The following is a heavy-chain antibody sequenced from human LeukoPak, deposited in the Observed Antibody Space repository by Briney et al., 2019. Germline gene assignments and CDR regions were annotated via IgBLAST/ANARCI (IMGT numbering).Heavy chain of an antibody. Sequence: PGGSLRLSCGASGFTFSSYGMHWVRQAPGKGLEWVAVISYDGSNKYYADSVKGRFTISRDNSKNTLYLQMNSLRAEDTAVYFCAKGSKAVLFTRDHYMDVWGKGTTVTISS. V-gene: IGHV3-30*18. CDR2: ISYDGSNK. CDR3: AKGSKAVLFTRDHYMDV. CDR1: GFTFSSYG. D-gene: IGHD6-19*01. J-gene: IGHJ6*03.